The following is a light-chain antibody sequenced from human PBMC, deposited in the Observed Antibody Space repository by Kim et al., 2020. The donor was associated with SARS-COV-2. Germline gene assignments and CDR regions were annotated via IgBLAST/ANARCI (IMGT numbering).Light chain of an antibody. J-gene: IGKJ5*01. CDR1: QSVSKIF. CDR2: DGS. V-gene: IGKV3D-20*01. CDR3: QHYGTSPPII. Sequence: PGDIATPSCGASQSVSKIFLAWYQKNPGLAPRLLMYDGSSVVIGTPDRFSGSRSGTDFTLTISGLEPDDSAVYYCQHYGTSPPIIFGQGTRLEIK.